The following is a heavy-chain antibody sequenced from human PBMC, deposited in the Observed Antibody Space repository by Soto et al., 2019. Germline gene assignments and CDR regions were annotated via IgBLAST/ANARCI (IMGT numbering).Heavy chain of an antibody. CDR2: ISSSSSTI. D-gene: IGHD6-19*01. Sequence: GGSLRLSCAAPGFTFSSYSMNWVRQAPGKGLEWVSYISSSSSTIYYADSVKGRFTISRDNAKNSLYLQMNSLRAEDTAVYYCARVPIAVAGGYWGQGTLVTVSS. J-gene: IGHJ4*02. CDR1: GFTFSSYS. V-gene: IGHV3-48*01. CDR3: ARVPIAVAGGY.